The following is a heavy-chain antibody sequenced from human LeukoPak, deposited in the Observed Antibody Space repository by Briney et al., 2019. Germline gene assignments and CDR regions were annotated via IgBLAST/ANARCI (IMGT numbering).Heavy chain of an antibody. CDR1: GFTFSSYS. J-gene: IGHJ4*02. V-gene: IGHV3-48*02. Sequence: GGSLRLSCAASGFTFSSYSMNWVRQAPGKGLEWVSYISSSSSTIYYADSVKGRFTISRDNAKNLLYLQMNSLRDEDTAVYYCAREYCSGGSCYSDYWGQGTLVTVSS. D-gene: IGHD2-15*01. CDR2: ISSSSSTI. CDR3: AREYCSGGSCYSDY.